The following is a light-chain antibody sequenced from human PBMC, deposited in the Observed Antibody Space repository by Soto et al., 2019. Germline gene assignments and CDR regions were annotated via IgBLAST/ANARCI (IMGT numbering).Light chain of an antibody. CDR3: QQYGDSPA. CDR1: QSVTSSY. V-gene: IGKV3-20*01. Sequence: EIVLTQSPGTLSLSPGERGTLSCRASQSVTSSYLAWYQQKPGQAPRLLIHTASSSATGIPDRFSGSVSGTDFTLTISRLEPEDVAVYYCQQYGDSPAFGGGTKVEI. CDR2: TAS. J-gene: IGKJ4*01.